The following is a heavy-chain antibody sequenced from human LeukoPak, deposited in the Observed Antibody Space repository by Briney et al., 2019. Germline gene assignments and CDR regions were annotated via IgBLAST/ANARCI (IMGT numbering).Heavy chain of an antibody. CDR1: GFTFSSYA. J-gene: IGHJ4*02. D-gene: IGHD3-10*01. CDR2: ISGSGGST. Sequence: GGSLRLSCAASGFTFSSYAMSWVRQAPGKGLKWVSAISGSGGSTYYADSVKGRFTISRDNSKNTLYLQMNSLRAEDTAVYYCAKVRIASPDTLLLWYHGFDYWGQGTLVTVSS. CDR3: AKVRIASPDTLLLWYHGFDY. V-gene: IGHV3-23*01.